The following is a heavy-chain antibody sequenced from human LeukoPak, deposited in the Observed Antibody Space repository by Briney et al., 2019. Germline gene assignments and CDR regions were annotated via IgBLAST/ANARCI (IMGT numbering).Heavy chain of an antibody. V-gene: IGHV3-74*01. D-gene: IGHD3-22*01. CDR1: GFTFSNYY. CDR3: TTALYYYDSSGYYHTNFDY. Sequence: GGSLRLSCAASGFTFSNYYMFWVRQAPGKGLVWVSHIKSDGSSTWYADSVKGRFTISRDNTKNTLYLQMNSLKTEDTAVYYCTTALYYYDSSGYYHTNFDYWGQGTLVTVSS. J-gene: IGHJ4*02. CDR2: IKSDGSST.